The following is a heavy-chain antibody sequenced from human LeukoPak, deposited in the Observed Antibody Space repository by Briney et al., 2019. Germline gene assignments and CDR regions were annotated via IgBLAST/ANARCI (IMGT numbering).Heavy chain of an antibody. CDR1: GFTFSSYA. CDR3: AKDVGYSSSWFNAPSGASDI. J-gene: IGHJ3*02. CDR2: ISGSGGST. V-gene: IGHV3-23*01. Sequence: GGSLRLSCAASGFTFSSYAMSWFRQAPGKGLEWVSAISGSGGSTYYADSVKGRFTISRDNSKNTLYLQMNSLRAEDTAVYYCAKDVGYSSSWFNAPSGASDIWGQGTMVTVSS. D-gene: IGHD6-13*01.